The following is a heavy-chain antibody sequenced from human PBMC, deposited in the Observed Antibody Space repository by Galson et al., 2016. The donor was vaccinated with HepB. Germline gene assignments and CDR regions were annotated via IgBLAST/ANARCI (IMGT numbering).Heavy chain of an antibody. D-gene: IGHD6-25*01. V-gene: IGHV4-59*01. CDR3: ARVGAAANSGYYFDY. Sequence: ETLSLTCTVSGGSITDAYWSWVRQPPGKGLEWIGYIYYSGSTRYNPSLKSRVTISVDTSKNQFSLKLSSMTAADTAVYYCARVGAAANSGYYFDYWGQGTLVTLSS. CDR2: IYYSGST. J-gene: IGHJ4*02. CDR1: GGSITDAY.